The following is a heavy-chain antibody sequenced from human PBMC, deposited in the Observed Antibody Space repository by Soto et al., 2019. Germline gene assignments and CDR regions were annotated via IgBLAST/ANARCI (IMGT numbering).Heavy chain of an antibody. J-gene: IGHJ4*02. V-gene: IGHV4-34*01. CDR1: GGSFSGYY. Sequence: QVQLQQWGAGLLKPSETLSLTCAVYGGSFSGYYWSWIRQPPGKGLEWIGEINHSGSTNYNPSLKSRVTISVDTSKNQFALKLSSVTAADTAVYYCARGGLRKSFDYWGQGTLVTVSS. CDR2: INHSGST. CDR3: ARGGLRKSFDY.